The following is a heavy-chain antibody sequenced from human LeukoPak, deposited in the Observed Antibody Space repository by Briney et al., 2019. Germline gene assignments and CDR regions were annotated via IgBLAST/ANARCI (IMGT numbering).Heavy chain of an antibody. V-gene: IGHV3-48*03. D-gene: IGHD3-9*01. Sequence: PGGSLRLSCAASGFTFSSYEMNWVRQAPGKGPEWASYISSSGSTIYYADSVKGRFTISRDNAKNSLYLQMNSLRAEDTAVYYCARMKRYFDWSPLLGWFDPWGQGTLVTVSS. J-gene: IGHJ5*02. CDR3: ARMKRYFDWSPLLGWFDP. CDR1: GFTFSSYE. CDR2: ISSSGSTI.